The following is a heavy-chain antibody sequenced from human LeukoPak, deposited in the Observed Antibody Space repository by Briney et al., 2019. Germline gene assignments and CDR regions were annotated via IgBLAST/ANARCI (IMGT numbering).Heavy chain of an antibody. Sequence: PGGSLRLSRAASGFTFRSYGMNGVRQAPGKGLEWVAYISSSGSTIYYADSVKGRFIRCRDNDKKSLYLQMNRLRAEATAVYYCARGLWFGEFTNDVMDVWGKGTTVTVSS. CDR1: GFTFRSYG. V-gene: IGHV3-48*03. J-gene: IGHJ6*03. D-gene: IGHD3-10*01. CDR3: ARGLWFGEFTNDVMDV. CDR2: ISSSGSTI.